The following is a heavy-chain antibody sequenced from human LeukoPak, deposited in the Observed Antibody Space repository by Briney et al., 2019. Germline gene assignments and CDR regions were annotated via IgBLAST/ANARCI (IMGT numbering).Heavy chain of an antibody. V-gene: IGHV3-64*01. J-gene: IGHJ4*02. CDR2: ISSNGGST. Sequence: GGSLRLSCAASGFTFSSYAMHWVRQAPGKGLEYVSAISSNGGSTYYANSVKGRFTISRDDSKNTAYLQMNSLKTEDTAVYYCTRSLSPIATEAYYFDYWGQGTLVTVSS. D-gene: IGHD6-13*01. CDR1: GFTFSSYA. CDR3: TRSLSPIATEAYYFDY.